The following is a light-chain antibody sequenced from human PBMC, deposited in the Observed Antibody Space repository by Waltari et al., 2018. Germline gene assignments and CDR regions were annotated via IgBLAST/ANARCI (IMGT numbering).Light chain of an antibody. CDR1: QAISDS. Sequence: DIQMTQSPSSLSASVGDRVTITCRASQAISDSLAWYQQKPGKAPKLLLYAASRLEIGVPSRFSGSGSGTDYTLAISSLQPEDFAIYYCQQYSSQPYTFGQGTKLEI. CDR2: AAS. CDR3: QQYSSQPYT. V-gene: IGKV1-NL1*01. J-gene: IGKJ2*01.